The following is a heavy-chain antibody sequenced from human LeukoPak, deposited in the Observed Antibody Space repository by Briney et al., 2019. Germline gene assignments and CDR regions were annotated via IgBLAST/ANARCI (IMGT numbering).Heavy chain of an antibody. Sequence: GGSLRLSCAASGFTFSNAWMSWVRQAPGKGLEWVGRIKSKTDGGTTDYAAPVKGRFTISRDDSKNTLYLQMNSLKTEDTAVYYCTTAGYSYGRHYYYGMDVWGQGTTVTVSS. CDR1: GFTFSNAW. CDR2: IKSKTDGGTT. CDR3: TTAGYSYGRHYYYGMDV. V-gene: IGHV3-15*01. J-gene: IGHJ6*02. D-gene: IGHD5-18*01.